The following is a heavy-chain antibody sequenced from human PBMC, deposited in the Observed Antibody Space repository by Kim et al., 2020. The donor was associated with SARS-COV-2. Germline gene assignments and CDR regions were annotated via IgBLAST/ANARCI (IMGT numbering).Heavy chain of an antibody. CDR1: RGSISGFY. CDR3: ARHLPDSTGQYILGN. D-gene: IGHD5-12*01. J-gene: IGHJ4*02. CDR2: ISFDGTT. V-gene: IGHV4-59*08. Sequence: PSETLSLTCSVSRGSISGFYWSWIRQTPGKGLEWIALISFDGTTTYNPTLESRVTMSVDMSKKEISLKLRSATAADTATYYCARHLPDSTGQYILGNWGQGALVTVSS.